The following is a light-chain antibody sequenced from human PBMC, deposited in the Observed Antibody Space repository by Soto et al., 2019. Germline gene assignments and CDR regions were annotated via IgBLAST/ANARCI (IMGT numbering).Light chain of an antibody. V-gene: IGKV3-11*01. CDR1: QSVSNF. CDR2: DAS. Sequence: EIVLTQYPPTLTLSPGERATLSCRASQSVSNFLSWYQQKPGQAPRLLIYDASNRATGIPARFSGSGSGTDFTLTIRSLEPEDFAIYYCQQRANWPLTTFGHGTRLEI. CDR3: QQRANWPLTT. J-gene: IGKJ5*01.